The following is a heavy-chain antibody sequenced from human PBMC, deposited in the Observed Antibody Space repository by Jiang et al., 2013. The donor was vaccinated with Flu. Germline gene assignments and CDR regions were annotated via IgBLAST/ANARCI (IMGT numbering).Heavy chain of an antibody. V-gene: IGHV1-69*06. CDR2: MMPIFDTA. CDR3: ARDGTGYGSSWFVS. D-gene: IGHD3/OR15-3a*01. CDR1: GDTFNSYA. Sequence: SGAEVKKPGSSVKVSCKDSGDTFNSYAISWVRQAPGQGLEWMGGMMPIFDTANYAQKFQGRVTITADKATSTAYMELSSLRSEDTAVYYCARDGTGYGSSWFVSWGQGTLVTVSS. J-gene: IGHJ5*01.